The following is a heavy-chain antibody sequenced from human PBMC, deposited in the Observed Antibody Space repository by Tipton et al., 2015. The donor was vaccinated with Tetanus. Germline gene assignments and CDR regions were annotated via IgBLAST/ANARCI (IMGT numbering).Heavy chain of an antibody. V-gene: IGHV4-59*01. CDR3: ARDSSKYYYGSGSYIRWFDP. CDR2: IYYSGST. Sequence: TLSLTCTVSGGSISSYYWSWIRQPPGKGLEWIGYIYYSGSTNYNPSLKSRVTISVDTSKNQFSLKLSSVTAADTAVYYCARDSSKYYYGSGSYIRWFDPWGQGILVTVSS. J-gene: IGHJ5*02. CDR1: GGSISSYY. D-gene: IGHD3-10*01.